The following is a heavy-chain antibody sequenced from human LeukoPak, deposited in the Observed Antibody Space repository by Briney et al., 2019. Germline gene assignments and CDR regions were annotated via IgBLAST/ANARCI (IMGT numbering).Heavy chain of an antibody. V-gene: IGHV3-7*01. CDR3: ARGGPNYGDYGGY. D-gene: IGHD4-17*01. Sequence: GGSLRLSCAASGFSFSSYWMSWVSQAPGKGVEWVANIKQDGSEKYYVDSVKGRFTISRDNAKNSLYLQMNSLRAEDTAVYYCARGGPNYGDYGGYWGQGTLATVSS. CDR2: IKQDGSEK. J-gene: IGHJ4*02. CDR1: GFSFSSYW.